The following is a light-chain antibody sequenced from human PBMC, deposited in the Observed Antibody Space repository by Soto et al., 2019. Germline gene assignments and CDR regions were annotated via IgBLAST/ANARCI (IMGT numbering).Light chain of an antibody. CDR1: QAISTW. CDR3: QQANSFPRT. V-gene: IGKV1D-12*01. CDR2: AAS. Sequence: DIQMTQSPSSVSASVGDSVTITCRASQAISTWLAWYQQKPGKAPKLLIYAASNLQTGVPSRFSGSGSGTDFTLTISSLQPEDFATYYCQQANSFPRTFGHGTKVEI. J-gene: IGKJ1*01.